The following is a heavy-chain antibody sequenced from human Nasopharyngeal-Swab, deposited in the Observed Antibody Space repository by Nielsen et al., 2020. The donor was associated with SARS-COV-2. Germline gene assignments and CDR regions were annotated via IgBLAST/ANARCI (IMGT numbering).Heavy chain of an antibody. Sequence: WIRQPPGKGLEWIGYIYHSGSTNYNPSLKSRVTISVDTSKNQFSLKLSSVTAADTAVYYCARRYYYDSSGPRFYYYYGMDVWGQGTTVTVSS. V-gene: IGHV4-34*01. J-gene: IGHJ6*02. CDR3: ARRYYYDSSGPRFYYYYGMDV. CDR2: IYHSGST. D-gene: IGHD3-22*01.